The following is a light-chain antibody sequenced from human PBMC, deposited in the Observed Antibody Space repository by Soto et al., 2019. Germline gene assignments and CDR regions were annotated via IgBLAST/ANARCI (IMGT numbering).Light chain of an antibody. CDR3: QQYYTYVT. CDR2: DAS. V-gene: IGKV1-5*01. Sequence: DIQMTQSPSTLSASVGDRVTITCRASQSISSWLAWYQQKPGKAPKLLIYDASSLESGVPSRFSGSGSGTEFTLTISSLQPDDFATYYCQQYYTYVTFGQGTNLEI. J-gene: IGKJ2*01. CDR1: QSISSW.